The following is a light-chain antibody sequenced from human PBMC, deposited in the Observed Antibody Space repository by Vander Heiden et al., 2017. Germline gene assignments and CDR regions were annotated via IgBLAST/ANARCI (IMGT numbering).Light chain of an antibody. J-gene: IGKJ4*01. Sequence: DIVMTQSPATLSVSPGERATLSSRASQSVNSNLAWYQHKPGQAPRLLMYGASTSATGIPARFSGSGSWTEFALTISSLQSEDFAVYYCQQYNYWPPLTFGGGTKVEIK. V-gene: IGKV3-15*01. CDR2: GAS. CDR3: QQYNYWPPLT. CDR1: QSVNSN.